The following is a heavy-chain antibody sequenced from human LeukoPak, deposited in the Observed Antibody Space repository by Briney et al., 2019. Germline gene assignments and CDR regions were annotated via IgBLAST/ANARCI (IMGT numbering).Heavy chain of an antibody. Sequence: SVKVSCKASGGTFSSYAISWVRQAPGQGLEWMGGIIPIFGTANYAQKFQGRVTITADESTSTAYMELSSLRSEDTAVYYCAREDAGGTYSFDYWGQGTLVTVSS. V-gene: IGHV1-69*13. J-gene: IGHJ4*02. D-gene: IGHD1-26*01. CDR1: GGTFSSYA. CDR3: AREDAGGTYSFDY. CDR2: IIPIFGTA.